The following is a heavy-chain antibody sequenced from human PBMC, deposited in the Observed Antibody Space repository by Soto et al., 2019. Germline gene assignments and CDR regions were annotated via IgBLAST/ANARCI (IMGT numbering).Heavy chain of an antibody. CDR3: AKGYCSSTSCPRRYYYYYGMDV. V-gene: IGHV1-69*06. J-gene: IGHJ6*02. CDR1: GGTFSSYA. Sequence: QVQLVQSGAEVKKPGSSVKVSCKASGGTFSSYAISWVRQAPGQGLEWMGGIIPICGTANYAQKFQGRVTITADKSTSTAYMELRSRRSEGTTLYYCAKGYCSSTSCPRRYYYYYGMDVWGQGTTVTGSS. CDR2: IIPICGTA. D-gene: IGHD2-2*01.